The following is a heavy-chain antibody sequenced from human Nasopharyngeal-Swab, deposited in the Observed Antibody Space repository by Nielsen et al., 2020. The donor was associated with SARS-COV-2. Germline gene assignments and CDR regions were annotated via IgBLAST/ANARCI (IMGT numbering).Heavy chain of an antibody. CDR3: TTDFYFDY. Sequence: GGSLRLSGAASGFIFNASAIHGVGKASGKGLEWVGRIGDKDHNYATTYGASVQGRFTISRDDSKNTAFLQMDSLKTEDTALYYCTTDFYFDYWGQGTLVTVSS. CDR2: IGDKDHNYAT. V-gene: IGHV3-73*01. CDR1: GFIFNASA. J-gene: IGHJ4*02.